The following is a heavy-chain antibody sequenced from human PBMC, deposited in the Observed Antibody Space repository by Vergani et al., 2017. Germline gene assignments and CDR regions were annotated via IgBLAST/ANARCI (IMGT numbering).Heavy chain of an antibody. CDR3: AKVCGSTSCPYGGGAFDV. CDR1: GFTFNSYA. D-gene: IGHD2-2*01. V-gene: IGHV3-23*01. Sequence: QLLESGGGLIQPGGSLRLSCAASGFTFNSYAMTWVRQAPGKGLEWVSGINNNGGSTYYADSVKGRFTISRDNSKNTLSLQMTDLRAEDTATYYCAKVCGSTSCPYGGGAFDVWGHGTMVTVSS. CDR2: INNNGGST. J-gene: IGHJ3*01.